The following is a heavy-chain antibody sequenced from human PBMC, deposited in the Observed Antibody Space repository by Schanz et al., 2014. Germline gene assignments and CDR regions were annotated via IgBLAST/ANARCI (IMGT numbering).Heavy chain of an antibody. D-gene: IGHD3-10*01. CDR3: VSSGSYSYYAL. J-gene: IGHJ4*02. V-gene: IGHV3-21*02. Sequence: EVQLVESGGGLVKPGGSLRLSCAASGFGFSSYSMNWVRQAPGKGLEWVSAISGGGGTTYYADSVKGRFTISRDNAKNSLYLQMNSLRAEDTAVYHCVSSGSYSYYALWGQGTLVTVSS. CDR2: ISGGGGTT. CDR1: GFGFSSYS.